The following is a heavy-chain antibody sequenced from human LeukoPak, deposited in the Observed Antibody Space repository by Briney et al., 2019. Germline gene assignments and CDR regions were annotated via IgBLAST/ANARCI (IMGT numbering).Heavy chain of an antibody. V-gene: IGHV3-23*01. J-gene: IGHJ4*02. Sequence: GGSLRLSCAASGFTFSSYAMSWVRQAPGKGLEWVSVISGSAGSTYYADSVKGRFTISRDNSKNMLYLQMNSLRAEDTAVYYCARSPENVRCDYWGQGTLVTVSS. D-gene: IGHD4-17*01. CDR3: ARSPENVRCDY. CDR1: GFTFSSYA. CDR2: ISGSAGST.